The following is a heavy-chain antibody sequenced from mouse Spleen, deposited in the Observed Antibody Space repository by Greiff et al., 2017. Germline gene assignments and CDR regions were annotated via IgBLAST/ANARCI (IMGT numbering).Heavy chain of an antibody. CDR2: ISDGGSYT. V-gene: IGHV5-4*02. J-gene: IGHJ3*01. D-gene: IGHD1-2*01. CDR1: GFTFSDYY. CDR3: AHSSLLRWAWFAY. Sequence: EVKVVESGGGLVKPGGSLKLSCAASGFTFSDYYMYWVRQTPEKRLEWVATISDGGSYTYYPDSVKGRFTISRDNAKNNLYLQMSSLKSEDTAMYYCAHSSLLRWAWFAYWGQGTLVTVSA.